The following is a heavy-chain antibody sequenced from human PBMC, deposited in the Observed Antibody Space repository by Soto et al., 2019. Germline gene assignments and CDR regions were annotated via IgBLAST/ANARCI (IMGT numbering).Heavy chain of an antibody. CDR2: INGATGQT. J-gene: IGHJ6*02. D-gene: IGHD1-1*01. Sequence: GASVKASCKASGYTFSTYSMHWVSQAPGHSLEWMGWINGATGQTRSSQRFQDRVTITRDTSASTAYMELSGLRSGDTAVYYCAGGKGMEENYSYYVMDIWGQGTTVTVSS. V-gene: IGHV1-3*01. CDR3: AGGKGMEENYSYYVMDI. CDR1: GYTFSTYS.